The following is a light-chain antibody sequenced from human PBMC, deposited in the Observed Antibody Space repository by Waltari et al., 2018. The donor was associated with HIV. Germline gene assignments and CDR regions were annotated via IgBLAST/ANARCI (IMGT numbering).Light chain of an antibody. CDR2: DAS. CDR3: QQRLNCPRT. J-gene: IGKJ4*01. V-gene: IGKV3-11*01. CDR1: QGISKY. Sequence: EIDLTQSPATLSSSPGGRATLTCRACQGISKYLAWYQQKPGQAPRFLISDASNWHSDSPARFSGSGSGTDFTLTISCLQPEDFASYCCQQRLNCPRTFGRGTKVEIK.